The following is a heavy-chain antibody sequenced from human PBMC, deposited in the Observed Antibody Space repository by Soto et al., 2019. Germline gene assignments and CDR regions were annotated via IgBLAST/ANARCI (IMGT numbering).Heavy chain of an antibody. CDR2: INHSGST. D-gene: IGHD6-19*01. V-gene: IGHV4-34*01. Sequence: SETLSLTCAVYGGSFSGYYWSWIRQPPGKGLEWIGEINHSGSTNYNPSLKSRVTISVDTSKNQFSLKLSSVTAADTAVYYCASGAWLGGFDYWGQGTLVTVSS. CDR1: GGSFSGYY. CDR3: ASGAWLGGFDY. J-gene: IGHJ4*02.